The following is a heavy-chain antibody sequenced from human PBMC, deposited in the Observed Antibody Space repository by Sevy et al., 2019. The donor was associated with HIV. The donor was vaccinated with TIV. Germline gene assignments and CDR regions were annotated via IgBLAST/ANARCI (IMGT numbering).Heavy chain of an antibody. D-gene: IGHD5-18*01. CDR1: GFTFSSYA. CDR3: AKSAYSYGFSHWFDP. V-gene: IGHV3-23*01. Sequence: GGSLRLSCAASGFTFSSYAMSWVRQAPGKGLEWVPAISGSGDSTYYADSVKGRFTISRDDSKNTLYLQMNGLSVEDTAVYYCAKSAYSYGFSHWFDPWGQGTLVTVSS. CDR2: ISGSGDST. J-gene: IGHJ5*02.